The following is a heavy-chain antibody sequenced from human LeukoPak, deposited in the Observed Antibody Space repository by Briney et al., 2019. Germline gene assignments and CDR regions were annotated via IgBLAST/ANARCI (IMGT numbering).Heavy chain of an antibody. D-gene: IGHD2-2*01. CDR1: GFTFSGYG. Sequence: GGSLRLSCAASGFTFSGYGMNWVRQAPGKGLEGVASISNGGNEFYADSVKGRFAVSRDTSKNTLYLQMNSLRAEDTAVYYCARRMGDARYCSDHSCFPPDYWGQGTLVTVSS. CDR3: ARRMGDARYCSDHSCFPPDY. V-gene: IGHV3-30*01. CDR2: ISNGGNE. J-gene: IGHJ4*02.